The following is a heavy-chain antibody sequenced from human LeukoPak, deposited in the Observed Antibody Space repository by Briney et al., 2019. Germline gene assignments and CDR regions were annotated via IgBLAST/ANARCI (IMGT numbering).Heavy chain of an antibody. J-gene: IGHJ4*02. Sequence: PGGSLRLSCAASGFTFSSYAMSWVRQAPGKGLEWVSGISGSGDSTYYAESVEGRFTISGDSPKNTLYLQMNSLRAEDTAVYYCTKGLASTYGYIGDYWGQGTLVTVSS. D-gene: IGHD5-18*01. CDR1: GFTFSSYA. CDR3: TKGLASTYGYIGDY. V-gene: IGHV3-23*01. CDR2: ISGSGDST.